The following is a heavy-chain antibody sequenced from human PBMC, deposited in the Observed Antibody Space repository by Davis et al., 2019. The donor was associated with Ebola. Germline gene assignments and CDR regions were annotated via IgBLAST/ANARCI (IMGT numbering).Heavy chain of an antibody. CDR3: ARQWYGGAVLFDS. CDR2: MYYTGTS. Sequence: SETLSLTCTVSGGSVSSSSHNWGWIRQPPGKGLEWIGSMYYTGTSYYNPSLKSRVTMSIDTSKNQFSLKLSSVTAADTAVYYCARQWYGGAVLFDSWGQGTLVTVSS. J-gene: IGHJ4*02. D-gene: IGHD2-21*01. V-gene: IGHV4-39*01. CDR1: GGSVSSSSHN.